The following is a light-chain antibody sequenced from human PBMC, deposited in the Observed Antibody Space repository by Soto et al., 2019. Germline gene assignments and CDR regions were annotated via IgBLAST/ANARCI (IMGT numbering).Light chain of an antibody. Sequence: EIVLTQSPGTLSLSPGERVTLSCRTSQSVTSSYLAWYQQKPGQAPRLLIYGASSRATGIPDRFSGSGSGTNFTLTISRLEPEDFAVYYFQQYGSSLMYTFGQGTKLEIK. CDR3: QQYGSSLMYT. V-gene: IGKV3-20*01. CDR1: QSVTSSY. J-gene: IGKJ2*01. CDR2: GAS.